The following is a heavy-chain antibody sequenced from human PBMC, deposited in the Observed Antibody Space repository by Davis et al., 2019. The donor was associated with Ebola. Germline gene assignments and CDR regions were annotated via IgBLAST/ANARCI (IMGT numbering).Heavy chain of an antibody. J-gene: IGHJ4*02. Sequence: AASVKVSCKASGYTFTSYAMHWVRQAPGQRLEWMGWINAGNGNTKYSQKFQGRVTMTRNTSISTAYMELSSLRSEDTAVYYCARAIVVIGGNYFDYWGQGTLVTVSS. CDR2: INAGNGNT. D-gene: IGHD3-22*01. V-gene: IGHV1-3*01. CDR3: ARAIVVIGGNYFDY. CDR1: GYTFTSYA.